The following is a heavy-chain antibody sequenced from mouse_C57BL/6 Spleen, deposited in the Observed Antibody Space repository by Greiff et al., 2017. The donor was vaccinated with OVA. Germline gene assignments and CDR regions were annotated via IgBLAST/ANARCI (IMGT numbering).Heavy chain of an antibody. CDR3: AVDSSGLYYAMDY. D-gene: IGHD3-2*02. Sequence: VQLQQSVAELVRPGASVKLSCTASGFNIKNTYMHWVKQRPEQGLEWIGRIDPANGTTKYAPKFQGKATITADTSSNTAYLQLSSLTSEDTTIYCGAVDSSGLYYAMDYWGQGTSVTVSS. J-gene: IGHJ4*01. V-gene: IGHV14-3*01. CDR2: IDPANGTT. CDR1: GFNIKNTY.